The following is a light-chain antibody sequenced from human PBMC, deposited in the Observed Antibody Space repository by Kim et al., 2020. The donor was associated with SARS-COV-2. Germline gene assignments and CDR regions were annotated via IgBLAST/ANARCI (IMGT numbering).Light chain of an antibody. CDR3: GADHGSGSNFVYV. J-gene: IGLJ1*01. V-gene: IGLV9-49*01. CDR1: SGYSNYK. CDR2: VGTGGIVG. Sequence: TCTLSSGYSNYKVDWYQQRLGKGPRFVMRVGTGGIVGSKGDGIPDRFSVLGSGLNRYLTIKNIQEEDESDYHCGADHGSGSNFVYVFGTGTKVTVL.